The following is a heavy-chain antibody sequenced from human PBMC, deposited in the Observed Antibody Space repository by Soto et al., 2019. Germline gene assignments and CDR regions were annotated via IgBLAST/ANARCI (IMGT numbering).Heavy chain of an antibody. Sequence: ASVKVSCKASGVTFTSSAMQWVRQARGQRLEWIGWIVVGSGNTNYAQKFQERVTITRDMSTSTAYMELSSLRSEDTAVYYCAAESGIAAAGTYYYGMDVWGQGTTVTVSS. D-gene: IGHD6-13*01. J-gene: IGHJ6*02. V-gene: IGHV1-58*02. CDR3: AAESGIAAAGTYYYGMDV. CDR2: IVVGSGNT. CDR1: GVTFTSSA.